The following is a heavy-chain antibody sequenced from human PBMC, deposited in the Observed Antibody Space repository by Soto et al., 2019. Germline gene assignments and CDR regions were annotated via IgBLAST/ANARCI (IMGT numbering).Heavy chain of an antibody. V-gene: IGHV1-69*04. CDR3: ARDWWFFGSSSSRVSFDY. CDR1: GGTFSSYA. D-gene: IGHD6-6*01. Sequence: ASVKVSCKASGGTFSSYAISWVRQAPGQGLEWMGRIIPILGIANYAQKFQGRVTITADKSTSTAYMELSSLRSEDTAVYYCARDWWFFGSSSSRVSFDYWGQGTLVTVSS. CDR2: IIPILGIA. J-gene: IGHJ4*02.